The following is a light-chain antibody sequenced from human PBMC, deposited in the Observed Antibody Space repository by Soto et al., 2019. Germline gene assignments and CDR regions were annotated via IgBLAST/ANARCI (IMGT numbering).Light chain of an antibody. V-gene: IGKV1-9*01. CDR2: DAS. J-gene: IGKJ4*01. Sequence: DIQLTQSPSVVSASVGDRVTITCRASQGISSYLAWYQQKPGKAPKLLIYDASTLHSGVPSRFSGSGSGTEFTPTSSILQPEDLVTYYRQQINTFPLFGGGTKVEIK. CDR3: QQINTFPL. CDR1: QGISSY.